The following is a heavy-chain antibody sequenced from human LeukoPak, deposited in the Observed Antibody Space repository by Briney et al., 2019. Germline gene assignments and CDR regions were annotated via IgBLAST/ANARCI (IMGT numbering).Heavy chain of an antibody. D-gene: IGHD6-13*01. CDR3: ARGGWKQQLVPGLDY. CDR1: GFTFSSYA. V-gene: IGHV3-30-3*01. CDR2: ISYDGSNK. Sequence: GGSLRLSCAASGFTFSSYAMHWVRQAPGKGLEWVAVISYDGSNKYYADSVKGRFTISRDNSKNTLYLQMNSLRAEDTAVYYCARGGWKQQLVPGLDYWGQGTLVTVSS. J-gene: IGHJ4*02.